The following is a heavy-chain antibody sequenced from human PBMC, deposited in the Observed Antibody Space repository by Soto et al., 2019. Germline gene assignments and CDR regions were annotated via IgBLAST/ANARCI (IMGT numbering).Heavy chain of an antibody. D-gene: IGHD3-16*02. Sequence: ASVKVSCKASGYAFSNHHMHWVRQAPGQGLEWMAIINPTGDYTTYAQKFQGRLTVTRDTSASTAYMELSSLRSEDTAVYYCARGYDFVWGSYRSDAFDIWGQGTMVTVSS. CDR1: GYAFSNHH. CDR2: INPTGDYT. CDR3: ARGYDFVWGSYRSDAFDI. J-gene: IGHJ3*02. V-gene: IGHV1-46*01.